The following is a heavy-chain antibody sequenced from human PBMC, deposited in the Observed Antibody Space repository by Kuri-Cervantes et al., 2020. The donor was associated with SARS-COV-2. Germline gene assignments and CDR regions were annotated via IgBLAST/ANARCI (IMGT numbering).Heavy chain of an antibody. D-gene: IGHD5-12*01. Sequence: SVKVSCKASGGTFTSYAISWVRQAPGQGLEWMGRIIAILGIANYAQKLQGRVTMTADKSTSTAYMELRSLRSEDTAVYYCARAPTKPGAAYYYYGMDVWGQGTTVTVSS. CDR1: GGTFTSYA. CDR3: ARAPTKPGAAYYYYGMDV. J-gene: IGHJ6*02. CDR2: IIAILGIA. V-gene: IGHV1-69*04.